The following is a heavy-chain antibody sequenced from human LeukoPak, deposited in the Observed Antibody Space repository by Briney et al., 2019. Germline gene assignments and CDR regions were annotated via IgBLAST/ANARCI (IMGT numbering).Heavy chain of an antibody. CDR3: ARNKRDFGLGFDP. CDR1: GGSISSYY. V-gene: IGHV4-4*07. D-gene: IGHD3-16*01. CDR2: IYTSGST. Sequence: PSETLSLTCTVSGGSISSYYWSWIRRPAGKGLEWIGRIYTSGSTNYNPSLKSRVTMSVDTSKNQFSLKLSSVTAADTAVYYCARNKRDFGLGFDPWGQGTLVSVSS. J-gene: IGHJ5*02.